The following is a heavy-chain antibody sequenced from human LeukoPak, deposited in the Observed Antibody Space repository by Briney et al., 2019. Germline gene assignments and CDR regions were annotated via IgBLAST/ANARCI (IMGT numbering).Heavy chain of an antibody. J-gene: IGHJ4*02. D-gene: IGHD5-18*01. CDR1: GFTFSSYD. Sequence: GGSLRLSCAASGFTFSSYDMHWVRQTTGKGLEWVSAIGTAGDTYYLGSVKGRFTISRENAKNSLYLQMDSLTAGDAAMYYCARASGYSFGYTFDYWGQGTLVTVSS. CDR3: ARASGYSFGYTFDY. CDR2: IGTAGDT. V-gene: IGHV3-13*01.